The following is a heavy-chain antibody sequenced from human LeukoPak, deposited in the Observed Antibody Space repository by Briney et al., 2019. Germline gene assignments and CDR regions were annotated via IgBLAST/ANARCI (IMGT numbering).Heavy chain of an antibody. V-gene: IGHV4-39*01. Sequence: PSETLSLTCTVSGGSISSSSYYWGWIRQPPGKGLEWIGSIYYSGSTYYNPSLKSRVTISVDTSKNQFSLKLSSVTAADTAVYYCTRGYYYDSSGYFNNWFDPWGQGTLVTVSS. J-gene: IGHJ5*02. D-gene: IGHD3-22*01. CDR1: GGSISSSSYY. CDR3: TRGYYYDSSGYFNNWFDP. CDR2: IYYSGST.